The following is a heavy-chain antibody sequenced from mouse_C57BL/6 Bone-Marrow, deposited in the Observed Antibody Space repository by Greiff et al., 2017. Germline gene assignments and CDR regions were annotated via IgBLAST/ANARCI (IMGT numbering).Heavy chain of an antibody. V-gene: IGHV1-81*01. D-gene: IGHD2-12*01. J-gene: IGHJ2*01. Sequence: QVQLQQSGAELARPGASVKLSCKASGYTFTSYGISWVKQRTGQGLEWIGEIYPRSGNPYYNEKFKGKATLTADKSSSAPYMELLSLTSEDSAVYFCGTYNSDVFDYWGQGTTLTVSS. CDR3: GTYNSDVFDY. CDR1: GYTFTSYG. CDR2: IYPRSGNP.